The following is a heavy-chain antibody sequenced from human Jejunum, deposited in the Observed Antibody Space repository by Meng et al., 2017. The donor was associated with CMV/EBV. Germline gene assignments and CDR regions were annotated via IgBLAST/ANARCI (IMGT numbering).Heavy chain of an antibody. D-gene: IGHD3-22*01. CDR2: IIAAAGFK. Sequence: FSFSTHAMHLVRQAPGKGLEWVAGIIAAAGFKYYADSVQGRFTISRDNSQNTVFLQMNSLRLNDTAVYFCAREDCSRGSCYPGWLDPWGQGTLVTVSS. V-gene: IGHV3-23*01. J-gene: IGHJ5*02. CDR3: AREDCSRGSCYPGWLDP. CDR1: FSFSTHA.